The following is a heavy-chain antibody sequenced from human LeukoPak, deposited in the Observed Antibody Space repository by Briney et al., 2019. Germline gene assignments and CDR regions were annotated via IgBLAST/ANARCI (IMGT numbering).Heavy chain of an antibody. CDR1: GFTSSRYE. J-gene: IGHJ4*02. CDR3: ARGRILGLDSFFDL. CDR2: TARSGGDI. V-gene: IGHV3-48*03. Sequence: GGTLRLSCVVSGFTSSRYEMHWVRQAPGKGLEWVSYTARSGGDIHYAPSVRGRFTISSDTAENSVFLQMNNLRAEDTAVYYCARGRILGLDSFFDLWGQATLVTVSS. D-gene: IGHD2-15*01.